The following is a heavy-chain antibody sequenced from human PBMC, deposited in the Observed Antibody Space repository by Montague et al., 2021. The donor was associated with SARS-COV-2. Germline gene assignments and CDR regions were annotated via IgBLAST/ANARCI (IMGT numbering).Heavy chain of an antibody. J-gene: IGHJ4*02. CDR1: GSISGYY. CDR2: ISPRGGI. CDR3: ARQYIGYNRRFDY. D-gene: IGHD5-12*01. V-gene: IGHV4-4*07. Sequence: SETLSLTCTISGSISGYYWTWIRQSAGKGLEWIGRISPRGGIDYNASLKIRVTMSLDTSKIQLSLKLSSVTAADTAVYYCARQYIGYNRRFDYWGQGALVTVSP.